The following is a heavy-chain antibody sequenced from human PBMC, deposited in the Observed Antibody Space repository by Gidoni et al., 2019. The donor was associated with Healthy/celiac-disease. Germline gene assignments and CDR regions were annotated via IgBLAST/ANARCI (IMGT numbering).Heavy chain of an antibody. J-gene: IGHJ5*02. CDR2: IIPILGIA. D-gene: IGHD5-12*01. V-gene: IGHV1-69*02. Sequence: GRIIPILGIANYAQKFQGRVTITADKSTSTAYMELSSLRSEDTAVYYCARNGYSGYDNWFDPWGQGTLVTGSS. CDR3: ARNGYSGYDNWFDP.